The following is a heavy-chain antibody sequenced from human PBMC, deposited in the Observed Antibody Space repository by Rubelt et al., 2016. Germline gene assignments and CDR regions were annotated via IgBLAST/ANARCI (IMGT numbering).Heavy chain of an antibody. Sequence: QVTLRESGPALVKPTQTLTLTCTFSGFSLSTSRMCVSWIRQPPGKALEWLALLDWDDDKYYSTSLKTRLTISKDTSKNQVIITQTNMDPVETATYYCARGSTGANWFDPWGQGTLVTVSS. CDR1: GFSLSTSRMC. CDR3: ARGSTGANWFDP. CDR2: LDWDDDK. V-gene: IGHV2-70*01. D-gene: IGHD1-1*01. J-gene: IGHJ5*02.